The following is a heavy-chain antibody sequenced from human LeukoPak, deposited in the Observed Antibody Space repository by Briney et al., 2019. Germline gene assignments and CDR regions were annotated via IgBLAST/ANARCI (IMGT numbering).Heavy chain of an antibody. CDR1: GFTFSSYW. V-gene: IGHV3-74*01. CDR2: INSDGISV. CDR3: AREYSSGWSLDY. D-gene: IGHD6-19*01. J-gene: IGHJ4*02. Sequence: GGSLRLSCEASGFTFSSYWMHWVRQAPGKGLVWVSRINSDGISVTYADSVKGRLTISRDNAKNTLYLQMNSLKAEDTAVYYCAREYSSGWSLDYWGQGTLVTVSS.